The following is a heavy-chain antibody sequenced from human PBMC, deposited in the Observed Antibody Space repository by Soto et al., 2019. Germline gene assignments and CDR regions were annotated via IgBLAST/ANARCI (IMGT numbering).Heavy chain of an antibody. D-gene: IGHD1-26*01. CDR3: ARPRTRGIYGPMGY. J-gene: IGHJ4*02. CDR2: IYYSGST. CDR1: GGSISSYY. Sequence: QVQLQESGPGLVKPSETLSLTCTVSGGSISSYYWSWIRQPPGKGLEWIGYIYYSGSTNYNPSLKSPVSISVDTSKNQFSLKLSSVTAADTAVSYCARPRTRGIYGPMGYWGQGTLVTVSS. V-gene: IGHV4-59*01.